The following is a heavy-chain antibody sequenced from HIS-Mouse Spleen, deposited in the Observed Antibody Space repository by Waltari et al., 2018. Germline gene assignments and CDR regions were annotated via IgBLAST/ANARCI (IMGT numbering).Heavy chain of an antibody. CDR1: VGSISIRSYY. Sequence: QLQLQESGPGLVKPSETLSLTCTVSVGSISIRSYYWGWIRQPPGKGLEWIGSIYYSGSTYYNPSLKSRVTISVDTSKNQFSLKLSSVTAADTAVYYCAREIPYSSSWYDWYFDLWGRGTLVTVSS. J-gene: IGHJ2*01. CDR3: AREIPYSSSWYDWYFDL. CDR2: IYYSGST. D-gene: IGHD6-13*01. V-gene: IGHV4-39*07.